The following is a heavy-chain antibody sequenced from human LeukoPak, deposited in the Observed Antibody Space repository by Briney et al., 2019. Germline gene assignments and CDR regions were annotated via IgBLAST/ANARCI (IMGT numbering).Heavy chain of an antibody. D-gene: IGHD3-22*01. J-gene: IGHJ3*02. V-gene: IGHV1-8*01. CDR1: GYTFTSYD. Sequence: ASVKVSCKASGYTFTSYDINWVRQATGQGLEWMGWMNPNSGNTGYAQKFQGRVTMTRNTSISTAYMELSSLRSEDTAVYYCARVPRYYDSSGYYYSYDAFDIWGQGTMVTVSS. CDR3: ARVPRYYDSSGYYYSYDAFDI. CDR2: MNPNSGNT.